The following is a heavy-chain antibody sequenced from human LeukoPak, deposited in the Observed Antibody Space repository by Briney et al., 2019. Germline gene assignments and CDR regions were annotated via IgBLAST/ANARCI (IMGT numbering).Heavy chain of an antibody. V-gene: IGHV3-21*04. D-gene: IGHD7-27*01. CDR1: GFTFSSYA. J-gene: IGHJ2*01. Sequence: RPGGSLRLSCAASGFTFSSYAMSWVRQAPGKGLEWVSSISSSSSYTKSADSVKGRFTISRDNAKNSLYLQMNSLRAEDTALYYCAKVQAGDVVDWYFDLWGRGTLVTVSS. CDR3: AKVQAGDVVDWYFDL. CDR2: ISSSSSYT.